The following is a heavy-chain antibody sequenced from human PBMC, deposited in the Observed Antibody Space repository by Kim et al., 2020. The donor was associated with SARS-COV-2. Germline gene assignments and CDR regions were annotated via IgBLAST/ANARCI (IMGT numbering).Heavy chain of an antibody. Sequence: KYSPEFTGRVTITRDTSASIAYMELSSLRSEDTAVYYCVSSYSYGTAVGDYWGQGTLVTVSS. V-gene: IGHV1-3*01. J-gene: IGHJ4*02. CDR3: VSSYSYGTAVGDY. D-gene: IGHD5-18*01.